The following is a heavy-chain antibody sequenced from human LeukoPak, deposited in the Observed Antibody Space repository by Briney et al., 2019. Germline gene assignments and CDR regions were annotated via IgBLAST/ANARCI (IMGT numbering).Heavy chain of an antibody. J-gene: IGHJ6*02. CDR2: IYYSGST. V-gene: IGHV4-59*08. D-gene: IGHD1-26*01. CDR3: ARSYSETGYYYYGLDV. Sequence: SETLSLTCTVSGGSISSYYWSWIRQPPGKGLEWIGYIYYSGSTNYNPSLKSRVTISVDTSKNQFSLKLSSVTAADTAVYYCARSYSETGYYYYGLDVWGQGTTVTVSS. CDR1: GGSISSYY.